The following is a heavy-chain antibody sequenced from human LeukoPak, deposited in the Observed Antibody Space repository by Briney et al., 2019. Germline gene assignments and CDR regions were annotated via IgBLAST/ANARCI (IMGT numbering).Heavy chain of an antibody. Sequence: PGGSLRLSCAASGFTVSSNYMSWVRQAPGKGLEWVSLIYSGGSTYYADSVKGRFTISRDNSKNTLYLQMNSLRAEDPAVYYCTRGPRGYPYYFDYWGQGTLVTVS. CDR2: IYSGGST. J-gene: IGHJ4*02. D-gene: IGHD5-18*01. CDR3: TRGPRGYPYYFDY. CDR1: GFTVSSNY. V-gene: IGHV3-53*01.